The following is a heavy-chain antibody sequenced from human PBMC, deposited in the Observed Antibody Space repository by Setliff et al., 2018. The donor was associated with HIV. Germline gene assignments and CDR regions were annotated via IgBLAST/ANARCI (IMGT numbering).Heavy chain of an antibody. J-gene: IGHJ4*02. CDR2: IQSKADGGTT. V-gene: IGHV3-15*07. D-gene: IGHD6-19*01. Sequence: PGGSLRLSCAASGFTFSNAWMNWVRQAPGKGLEWVGRIQSKADGGTTNYAAPVKGRFTISRDDSKNTLYLQMNSLKTEDTAVYYCARGVPAVTGYHFDYWGQGTLVTVSS. CDR3: ARGVPAVTGYHFDY. CDR1: GFTFSNAW.